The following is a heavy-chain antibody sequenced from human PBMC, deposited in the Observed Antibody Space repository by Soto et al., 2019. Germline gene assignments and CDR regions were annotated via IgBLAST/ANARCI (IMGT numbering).Heavy chain of an antibody. CDR3: ARMRRTDIDDIVLRHDFDF. CDR1: GFTFSDYY. Sequence: QVQLVESGGGLVKPGGSLRLSCTASGFTFSDYYMSWIRQAPGRGLEWLSYINRNGKNKDYADSVRGRFTISRDNANTSLYLEMNGLSVEDTAVYYCARMRRTDIDDIVLRHDFDFWGQGALVTVSS. J-gene: IGHJ4*02. CDR2: INRNGKNK. V-gene: IGHV3-11*01. D-gene: IGHD2-15*01.